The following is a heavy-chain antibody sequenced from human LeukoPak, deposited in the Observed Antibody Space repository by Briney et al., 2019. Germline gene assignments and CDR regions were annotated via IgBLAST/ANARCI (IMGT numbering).Heavy chain of an antibody. CDR3: ARPMYYYDSSGYLT. V-gene: IGHV3-66*04. D-gene: IGHD3-22*01. Sequence: GGSLRLSCAASGFTVSSNYMSWVRQAPGKGLEWVSVIYSGGSTYYADSVKGRFTISRDNSKNTLYLQMNSPRAEDTAVYYCARPMYYYDSSGYLTWGQGTLVTVSS. J-gene: IGHJ5*02. CDR2: IYSGGST. CDR1: GFTVSSNY.